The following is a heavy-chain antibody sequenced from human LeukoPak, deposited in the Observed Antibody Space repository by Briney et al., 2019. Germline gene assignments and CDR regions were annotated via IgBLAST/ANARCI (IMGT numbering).Heavy chain of an antibody. CDR2: INEDGSAK. D-gene: IGHD6-6*01. CDR1: GFTFNSCW. CDR3: TRGDSSSKIDY. V-gene: IGHV3-7*01. J-gene: IGHJ4*02. Sequence: GSLRLSCAASGFTFNSCWMSWVRQAPGKGLEWMANINEDGSAKYYVDSVKGRFTISRDNAKNSLYLQMNSLRVEDTALYYCTRGDSSSKIDYWGQGIVVIVSS.